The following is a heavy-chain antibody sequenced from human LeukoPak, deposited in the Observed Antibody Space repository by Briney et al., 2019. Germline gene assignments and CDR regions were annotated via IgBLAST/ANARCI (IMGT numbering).Heavy chain of an antibody. CDR1: GYTLTELS. CDR3: ATVANYDSSGRDLDY. D-gene: IGHD3-22*01. Sequence: GASVKVSCKVSGYTLTELSMHWVRQAPGKGLEWMGGFDPEDGETIYAQKFQGRVTMTEDTSTDTAYMELSSLRSEDTAVYYCATVANYDSSGRDLDYWGQGTLVTVSS. V-gene: IGHV1-24*01. J-gene: IGHJ4*02. CDR2: FDPEDGET.